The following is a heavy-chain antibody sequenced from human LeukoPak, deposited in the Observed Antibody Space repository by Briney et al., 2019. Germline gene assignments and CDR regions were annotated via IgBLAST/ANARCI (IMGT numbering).Heavy chain of an antibody. Sequence: GGSLRLSCAAYGFTFSTYGMTWVRQAPGKGLEWVSAISGSGGSTYYADSVRGRFTISRDDFSNTLYLQMISLRAEDTAVYYCAIHPYYYGPYSDYWGQGTLVTVSS. CDR2: ISGSGGST. CDR1: GFTFSTYG. J-gene: IGHJ4*02. D-gene: IGHD3-10*01. CDR3: AIHPYYYGPYSDY. V-gene: IGHV3-23*01.